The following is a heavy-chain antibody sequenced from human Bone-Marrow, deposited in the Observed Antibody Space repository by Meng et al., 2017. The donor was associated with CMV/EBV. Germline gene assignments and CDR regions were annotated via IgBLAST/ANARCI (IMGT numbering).Heavy chain of an antibody. CDR1: AFTFSNYA. J-gene: IGHJ3*02. CDR2: ISYDGSNE. Sequence: GGSLRLSCAASAFTFSNYAMHWVRQAPGKGLEWVAVISYDGSNEYYADFVKGRFTISRDNSKNTLYLQMNSLRAEDAALYYCARTRLRNKMIRGVMGAFDNWGQGTMVTVSS. V-gene: IGHV3-30-3*01. D-gene: IGHD3-10*01. CDR3: ARTRLRNKMIRGVMGAFDN.